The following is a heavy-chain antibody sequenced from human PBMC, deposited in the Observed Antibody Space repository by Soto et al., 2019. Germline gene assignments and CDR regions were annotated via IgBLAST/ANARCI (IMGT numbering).Heavy chain of an antibody. J-gene: IGHJ6*02. V-gene: IGHV3-23*01. CDR1: GFTFSSYA. Sequence: GGSLRLSCAASGFTFSSYAMSWVRQAPGKGLEWVSAISGSGGSTYYADSVKGRFTISRDNSKNTLYLQMNSLRAEDTAVYYCAKDRTDIVVVPAAMDYGMDVWGQGTTVTVSS. CDR3: AKDRTDIVVVPAAMDYGMDV. CDR2: ISGSGGST. D-gene: IGHD2-2*01.